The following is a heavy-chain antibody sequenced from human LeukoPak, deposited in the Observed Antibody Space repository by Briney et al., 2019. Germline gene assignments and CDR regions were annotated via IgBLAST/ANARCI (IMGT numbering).Heavy chain of an antibody. J-gene: IGHJ4*02. D-gene: IGHD3-3*01. V-gene: IGHV4-34*01. CDR3: ASKALYDFWSGPDY. CDR2: INHSGST. Sequence: SETLSLTRAVYGGSFSGYYWSWIRQPPGKGLEWIGEINHSGSTNYNPSLKSRVTISVDTSKNQFSLKLSSVTAADTAVYYCASKALYDFWSGPDYWGQGNLVTVSS. CDR1: GGSFSGYY.